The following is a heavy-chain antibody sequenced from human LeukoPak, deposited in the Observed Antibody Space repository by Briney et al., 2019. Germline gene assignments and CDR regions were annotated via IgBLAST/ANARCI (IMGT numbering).Heavy chain of an antibody. Sequence: GESLKISCKGSGYSFTSYWISWVRQMPGKGLEWMGRIDPSDSCTNYSPSFQGHVTISADKSISTAYLQWSSLKASDTAMYYCARRVSSSGWFDPWGQGTLVTVSS. D-gene: IGHD6-6*01. CDR3: ARRVSSSGWFDP. V-gene: IGHV5-10-1*01. J-gene: IGHJ5*02. CDR1: GYSFTSYW. CDR2: IDPSDSCT.